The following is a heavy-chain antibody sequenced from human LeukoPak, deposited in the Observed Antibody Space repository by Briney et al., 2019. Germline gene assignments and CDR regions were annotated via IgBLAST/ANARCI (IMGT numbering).Heavy chain of an antibody. J-gene: IGHJ4*02. D-gene: IGHD3-16*01. CDR2: IYYSGST. CDR1: GGSISSYY. V-gene: IGHV4-59*01. Sequence: SETLSLTCTVSGGSISSYYWSWIRQPPGKGLEWIGYIYYSGSTNYNPSLKSRVTISVDTSKNQLSLKLSSVTAADTAVYYCARDSFEYYFDYWGQGTLVTVSS. CDR3: ARDSFEYYFDY.